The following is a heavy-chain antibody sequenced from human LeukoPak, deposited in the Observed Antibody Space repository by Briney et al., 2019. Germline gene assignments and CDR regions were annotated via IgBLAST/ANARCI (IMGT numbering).Heavy chain of an antibody. Sequence: PSETLSLTCTVSGGSISSGGYYWSWIRQHPGKGLEWIGYIYYSGSTYYNPSLKSRVTISVDTSKNQFSLKLSSVTAADTAVYXCARASGGYDGSDYWGQGTLVTVSS. D-gene: IGHD5-12*01. J-gene: IGHJ4*02. CDR3: ARASGGYDGSDY. CDR1: GGSISSGGYY. V-gene: IGHV4-31*03. CDR2: IYYSGST.